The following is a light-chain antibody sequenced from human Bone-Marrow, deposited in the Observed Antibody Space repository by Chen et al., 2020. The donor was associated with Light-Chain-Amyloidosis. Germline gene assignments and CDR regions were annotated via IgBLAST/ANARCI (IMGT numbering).Light chain of an antibody. J-gene: IGLJ3*02. CDR1: SGSIATNY. CDR3: QSYQGSSQGV. CDR2: EDD. Sequence: NFMLTRPHSLSASPGKTVLISCTRSSGSIATNYVQWYQQRPGSSPTTVIYEDDQRPSGVPDRFSGSIDRSSNSASLTISGLKTEDEADYYCQSYQGSSQGVFGGGTKLTVL. V-gene: IGLV6-57*01.